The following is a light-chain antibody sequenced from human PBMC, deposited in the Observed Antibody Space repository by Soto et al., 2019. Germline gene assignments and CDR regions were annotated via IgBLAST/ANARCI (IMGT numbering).Light chain of an antibody. CDR1: QSVSTN. Sequence: EIVMTQSPVTLSVSPGERATLSCRASQSVSTNLAWYQRKPDQAPRLLIYGASTRATGIPARFSGSGSGTEFTLTISSLQSEDFAVYYCQQDNNWPLTFGRGTKVEIK. CDR2: GAS. J-gene: IGKJ4*02. V-gene: IGKV3-15*01. CDR3: QQDNNWPLT.